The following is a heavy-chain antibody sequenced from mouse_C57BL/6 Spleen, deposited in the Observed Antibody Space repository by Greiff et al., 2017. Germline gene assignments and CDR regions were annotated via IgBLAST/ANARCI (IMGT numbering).Heavy chain of an antibody. V-gene: IGHV1-64*01. CDR2: IHPNSGST. J-gene: IGHJ1*03. D-gene: IGHD2-4*01. Sequence: QVQLQQPGAELVKPGASVKLSCKASGYTFTSYWMHWVKQRPGQGLEWIGMIHPNSGSTNYNEKFKSKATLTVDKSSSTAYMQLSSLTSEDSAVYYCARFSYDYDGGGYFDVWGTGTTVTVSS. CDR1: GYTFTSYW. CDR3: ARFSYDYDGGGYFDV.